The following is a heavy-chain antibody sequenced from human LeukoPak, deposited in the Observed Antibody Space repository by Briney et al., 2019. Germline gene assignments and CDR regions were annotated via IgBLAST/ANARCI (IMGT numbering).Heavy chain of an antibody. Sequence: GGSLRLSCAASGFTFKNAWMSWVRQAPGKGLEWVGRIRSKRDGGTTDYVAPVKGRFTISRDASKNTLYLQMNSLKTEDTAVYYCGWDDKSVIDYRGQGTLVTVSS. D-gene: IGHD1-26*01. CDR2: IRSKRDGGTT. CDR3: GWDDKSVIDY. CDR1: GFTFKNAW. V-gene: IGHV3-15*01. J-gene: IGHJ4*02.